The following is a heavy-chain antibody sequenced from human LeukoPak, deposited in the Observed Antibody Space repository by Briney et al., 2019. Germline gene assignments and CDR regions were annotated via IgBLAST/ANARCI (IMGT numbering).Heavy chain of an antibody. CDR1: RYRLTSYW. V-gene: IGHV5-51*01. J-gene: IGHJ5*02. CDR3: ARSGYGSGVLLGWFDP. Sequence: GESLKISCKGFRYRLTSYWIGWVRQMPGKGLDWMGIIYPGDSDTRYSPSFQGQVPISADKSMTPAYLQWSSLNASETAMNYCARSGYGSGVLLGWFDPWGQGTLITVSS. CDR2: IYPGDSDT. D-gene: IGHD3-10*01.